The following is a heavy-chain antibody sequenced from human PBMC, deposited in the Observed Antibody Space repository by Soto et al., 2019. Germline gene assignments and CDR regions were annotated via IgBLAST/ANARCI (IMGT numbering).Heavy chain of an antibody. J-gene: IGHJ4*02. D-gene: IGHD5-18*01. V-gene: IGHV1-69*06. CDR1: GGTFSSYA. Sequence: SVKVSCKASGGTFSSYAISWVRQAPGQGLEWMGGIIPIFGTANYAQKFQGRVTITADKSTSTAYMELSSLKSEDTAVYYCARYVDTPKRAYFDYWGQGTLVTVSS. CDR3: ARYVDTPKRAYFDY. CDR2: IIPIFGTA.